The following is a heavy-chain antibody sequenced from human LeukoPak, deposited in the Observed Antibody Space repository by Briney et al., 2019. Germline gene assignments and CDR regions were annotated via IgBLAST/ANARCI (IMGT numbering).Heavy chain of an antibody. Sequence: GGSLRLSCAASGFTFSSYWMHWVRQAPGKGLVWVSRINSDGYSISYADSVKGRFTISRDNAKKSLYLQMNSLRAEDTAVYYCARLRNVGGNPHPFNVWGQGTTVTVSS. CDR2: INSDGYSI. V-gene: IGHV3-74*01. D-gene: IGHD4-23*01. CDR1: GFTFSSYW. J-gene: IGHJ3*01. CDR3: ARLRNVGGNPHPFNV.